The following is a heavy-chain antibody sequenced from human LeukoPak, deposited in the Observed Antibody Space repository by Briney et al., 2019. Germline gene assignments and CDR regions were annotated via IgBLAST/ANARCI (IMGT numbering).Heavy chain of an antibody. Sequence: PGGSLRLSCAASGFTFSSYGMHWVRQAPGKGLEWVAVIWYDGSNKYYADSVKGRFTISRDNSENTLYLQMNSLRAEDTAVYYCAKMVDTAMVIDYWGQGTLVTVSS. V-gene: IGHV3-33*06. CDR2: IWYDGSNK. J-gene: IGHJ4*02. D-gene: IGHD5-18*01. CDR3: AKMVDTAMVIDY. CDR1: GFTFSSYG.